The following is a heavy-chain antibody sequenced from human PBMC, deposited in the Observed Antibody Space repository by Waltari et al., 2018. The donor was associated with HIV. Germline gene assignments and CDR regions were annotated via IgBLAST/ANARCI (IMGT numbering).Heavy chain of an antibody. CDR1: GFSFSTYW. Sequence: EVQLVESGGGVVQPGGSLRLSCAASGFSFSTYWMGWVRQAPGKGLEWVANIKEEGGEKYCVDSVKGRFTISRDNAETSLYLQINSLRAEDTAFYYCVTATRGGGDYVWGQGTLVTVSS. D-gene: IGHD2-21*02. CDR3: VTATRGGGDYV. V-gene: IGHV3-7*01. J-gene: IGHJ4*02. CDR2: IKEEGGEK.